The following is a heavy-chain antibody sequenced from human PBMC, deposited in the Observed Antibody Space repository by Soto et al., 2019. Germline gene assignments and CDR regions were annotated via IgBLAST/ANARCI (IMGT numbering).Heavy chain of an antibody. Sequence: EVQLVESGGGLVQPGGSLRLSCVASGFSFNTYSMNWVRQAPGKGLEWVSYISSSSSTIYYADSVKGRFIISRDNAEDSLYIQRNSLRDEDTAVYCCARDPLGIWYFDLWGRGTLVTVSS. CDR1: GFSFNTYS. CDR3: ARDPLGIWYFDL. V-gene: IGHV3-48*02. CDR2: ISSSSSTI. D-gene: IGHD7-27*01. J-gene: IGHJ2*01.